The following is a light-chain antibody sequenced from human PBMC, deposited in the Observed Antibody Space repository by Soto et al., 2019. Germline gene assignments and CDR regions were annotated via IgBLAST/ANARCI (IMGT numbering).Light chain of an antibody. J-gene: IGKJ5*01. V-gene: IGKV3-15*01. CDR2: DAS. Sequence: EIVMTQSPATLSVSPGERATLSCRASQSVSSNFAWYQQKPGQAPRLLIYDASTRATGIPARFSGSGSGTEFTLTISSLEPDDFGTYFCLQYNSHPYTFGQGTRLEIK. CDR1: QSVSSN. CDR3: LQYNSHPYT.